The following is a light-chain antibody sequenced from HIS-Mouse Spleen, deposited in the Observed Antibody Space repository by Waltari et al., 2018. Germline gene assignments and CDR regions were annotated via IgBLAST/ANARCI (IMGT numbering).Light chain of an antibody. CDR2: GAS. V-gene: IGKV3-20*01. CDR1: QRVSSSY. Sequence: EIVLTQSPGTLSLSPGERATLSCRASQRVSSSYLAWYQQKPGQAPRLLINGASSRATGIPDRVSGSGSGTDFTLTISRLEPEDFAVYYCQQYGSSPLTFGGGTKVEIK. CDR3: QQYGSSPLT. J-gene: IGKJ4*01.